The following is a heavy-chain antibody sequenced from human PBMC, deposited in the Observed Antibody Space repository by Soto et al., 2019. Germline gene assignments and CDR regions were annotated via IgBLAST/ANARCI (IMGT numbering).Heavy chain of an antibody. V-gene: IGHV3-30-3*01. CDR2: ISYDGSNK. Sequence: QVQLVESGGGVVQPGRSLRLSCAASGFTFSSYAMHWVRQAPGKGLEWVAVISYDGSNKYYADSVKGRFTISRDNSKNKLYLQMNSLRAEDTAVYYCAREPWDSSGWTDGGVDYWGQGTLVTVSS. CDR1: GFTFSSYA. D-gene: IGHD6-19*01. CDR3: AREPWDSSGWTDGGVDY. J-gene: IGHJ4*02.